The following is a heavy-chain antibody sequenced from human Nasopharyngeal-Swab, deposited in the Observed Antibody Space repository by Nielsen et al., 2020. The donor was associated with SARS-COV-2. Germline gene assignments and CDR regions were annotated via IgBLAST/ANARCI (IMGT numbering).Heavy chain of an antibody. CDR2: IYYTGST. CDR1: GGSMSGYY. CDR3: ARLPYDSSGYHTFDY. D-gene: IGHD3-22*01. V-gene: IGHV4-59*08. J-gene: IGHJ4*02. Sequence: SETLSLTCTVSGGSMSGYYWTWIRQPPGKGLEWIGYIYYTGSTNYNPSLKSRVTISVDTSKNQFSLKLSSVTAADTAVYYCARLPYDSSGYHTFDYWGQGTLVTVSS.